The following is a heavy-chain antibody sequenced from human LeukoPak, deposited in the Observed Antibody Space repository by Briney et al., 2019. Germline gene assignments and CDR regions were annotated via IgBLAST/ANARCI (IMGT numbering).Heavy chain of an antibody. CDR2: ISGSGGST. D-gene: IGHD3-3*01. V-gene: IGHV3-23*01. J-gene: IGHJ4*02. Sequence: PGGSLRLSCAASGFTFSSYAMGWVRQAPGKGLEWVSAISGSGGSTYYADSVKGRFTISRDYSKNTLYLQMNSLRAEDTALYYCAKDFTIFGVVIISGFDYWGQGTLVTVSS. CDR3: AKDFTIFGVVIISGFDY. CDR1: GFTFSSYA.